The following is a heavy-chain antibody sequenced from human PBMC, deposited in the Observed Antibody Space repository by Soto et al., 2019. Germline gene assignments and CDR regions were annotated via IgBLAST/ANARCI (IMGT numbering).Heavy chain of an antibody. CDR1: GFTFSSYA. Sequence: PGGSLRLSCAASGFTFSSYAMNWVRQAPGKGLEWVSVISGSGGSTYYADSVKGRFTVSRDNSKNTLYLQMNGLRAEDTAVYYCAKGEAAVAGKEHLNPFDIWGQGTMVTVSS. CDR3: AKGEAAVAGKEHLNPFDI. CDR2: ISGSGGST. V-gene: IGHV3-23*01. J-gene: IGHJ3*02. D-gene: IGHD6-19*01.